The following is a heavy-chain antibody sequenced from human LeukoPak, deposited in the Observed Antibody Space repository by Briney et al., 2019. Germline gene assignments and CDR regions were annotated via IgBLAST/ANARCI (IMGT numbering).Heavy chain of an antibody. CDR1: GDSVSSNSVT. J-gene: IGHJ5*02. CDR3: ARRLTQYHRFGP. D-gene: IGHD2-2*01. Sequence: SQTLSLTCAISGDSVSSNSVTWNWIRQSPSRGLEWLGRTYYRSTWYNDYAVSVRGRIAVNPDTSKNQFSLHLNSVTPEDPAVYYCARRLTQYHRFGPWGQGILVTVSS. CDR2: TYYRSTWYN. V-gene: IGHV6-1*01.